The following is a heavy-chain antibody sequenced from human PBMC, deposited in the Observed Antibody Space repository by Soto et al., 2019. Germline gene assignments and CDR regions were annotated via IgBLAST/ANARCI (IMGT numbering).Heavy chain of an antibody. V-gene: IGHV4-31*03. Sequence: SETLSLTCTVSGGSISSGGYYWSWIRQHPGKGLEWIGYIYYSGSTYHNPSLKSRVTISVDTSKNQFSLKLSSVTAADTAVYYCARDPGSSYYYYGMDVWGQGTTVTVSS. CDR3: ARDPGSSYYYYGMDV. CDR2: IYYSGST. J-gene: IGHJ6*02. CDR1: GGSISSGGYY.